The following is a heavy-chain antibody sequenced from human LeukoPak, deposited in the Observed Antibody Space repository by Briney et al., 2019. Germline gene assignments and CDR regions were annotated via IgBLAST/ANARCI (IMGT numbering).Heavy chain of an antibody. J-gene: IGHJ4*02. D-gene: IGHD3-10*01. CDR2: INHSGGT. CDR1: GGSFSGDY. Sequence: SETLSLTCAVYGGSFSGDYWSWIRHPPGKGLELIGEINHSGGTNYNPSLKSRVTISVDTSKNQVSLKLNSVTAADTAVYYCARPDFGSGSDMGDWGQGTLVTVSS. V-gene: IGHV4-34*01. CDR3: ARPDFGSGSDMGD.